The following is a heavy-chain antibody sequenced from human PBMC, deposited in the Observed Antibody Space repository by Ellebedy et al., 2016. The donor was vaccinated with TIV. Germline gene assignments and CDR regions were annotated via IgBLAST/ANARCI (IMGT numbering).Heavy chain of an antibody. J-gene: IGHJ4*02. CDR1: GFIVSDHH. V-gene: IGHV3-53*01. CDR3: ANTQQWLLFPN. CDR2: VYGGDER. Sequence: GESLKISCVVSGFIVSDHHMSWVRQAPGKGLEWVSTVYGGDERRYADSVKGRFIVSRDNTKNMVFLQMNSLRVEDTATYYCANTQQWLLFPNWGQGTLVTVSS. D-gene: IGHD6-19*01.